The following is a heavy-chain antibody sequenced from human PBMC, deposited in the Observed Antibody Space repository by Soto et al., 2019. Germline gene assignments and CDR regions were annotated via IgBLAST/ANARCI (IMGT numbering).Heavy chain of an antibody. CDR1: GFTFSDYY. J-gene: IGHJ3*02. D-gene: IGHD3-3*01. CDR3: ARDTFVRDTYDFWSVFNAFDI. Sequence: QVQLVESGGGLVKPGGSLRLSCAASGFTFSDYYMSWIRQAPGKGLEWVSYISSSGSTIYYADSVKGRFTISRDNAKNSLYLQMNSLRAEDTAVYYCARDTFVRDTYDFWSVFNAFDIWGQGTMVTVSS. V-gene: IGHV3-11*01. CDR2: ISSSGSTI.